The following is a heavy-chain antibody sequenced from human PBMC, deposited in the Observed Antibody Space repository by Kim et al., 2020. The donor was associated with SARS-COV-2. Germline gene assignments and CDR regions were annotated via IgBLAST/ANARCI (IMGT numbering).Heavy chain of an antibody. CDR3: ARGVCSGGSCYGLYNWFDP. CDR1: GGSISSSSYY. J-gene: IGHJ5*02. CDR2: IYYSGST. V-gene: IGHV4-39*07. D-gene: IGHD2-15*01. Sequence: SETLSLTCTVSGGSISSSSYYWGWIRQPPGKGLEWIGSIYYSGSTYYNPSLKSRVTISVDTPKNQFSLKLSPVTAADTAVYYCARGVCSGGSCYGLYNWFDPWGQGTLVTVSS.